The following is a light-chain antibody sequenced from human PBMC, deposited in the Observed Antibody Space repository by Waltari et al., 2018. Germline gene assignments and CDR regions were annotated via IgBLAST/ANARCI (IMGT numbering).Light chain of an antibody. CDR2: AAS. CDR1: QGIRND. Sequence: AIQMTQSQSSLSASVGDRVTITCRASQGIRNDLHWYQQKPGTAPKLLIYAASTLHSGVPSRFSGGGSGTDFTLTIGSLQPEDFATYYCLQDYNYPHTFGQGTKLEIK. V-gene: IGKV1-6*01. CDR3: LQDYNYPHT. J-gene: IGKJ2*01.